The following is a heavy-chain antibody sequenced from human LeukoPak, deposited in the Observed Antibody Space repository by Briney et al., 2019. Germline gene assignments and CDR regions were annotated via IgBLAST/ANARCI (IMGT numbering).Heavy chain of an antibody. J-gene: IGHJ4*02. CDR3: AKAGTIAVAGSGFDY. V-gene: IGHV3-9*01. CDR2: ISCNSGSI. D-gene: IGHD6-19*01. Sequence: PGGSLRLSCAASGFTFDDYAMHWVRQAPGKGLEWVSGISCNSGSIYYADSVKGRFTISRDNAKNSLYLQMNSLRAEDTALYYCAKAGTIAVAGSGFDYWGQGTLVTVSS. CDR1: GFTFDDYA.